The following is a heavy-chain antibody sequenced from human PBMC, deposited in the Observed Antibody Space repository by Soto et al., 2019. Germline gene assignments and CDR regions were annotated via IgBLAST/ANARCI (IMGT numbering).Heavy chain of an antibody. V-gene: IGHV3-23*01. Sequence: EVQLLESGGGLVQPGGSLRLSCAASGFTYESYAMSWVRQAPGKGLEWVSGINSGGTVAHYADSVKGRFAISRDNSKNTLSLEMNSLRVDDTGLYYCAISTGGFGVLFVVPSDYWGQGTLVTVSS. CDR2: INSGGTVA. D-gene: IGHD3-16*01. J-gene: IGHJ4*02. CDR1: GFTYESYA. CDR3: AISTGGFGVLFVVPSDY.